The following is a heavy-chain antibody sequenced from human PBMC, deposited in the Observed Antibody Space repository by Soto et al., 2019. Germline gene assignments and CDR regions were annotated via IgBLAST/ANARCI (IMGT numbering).Heavy chain of an antibody. CDR1: GGSFSGYY. Sequence: QVQLQQWGAGLLKPSETLSLTCAVYGGSFSGYYWSWIRQPPGKGLEWIGEINHSGSTNYNPSLKSRVTISVDTSKNQFSLKLSSVTAADTAVYYCERGHGIAAQDYWGQGTLVTVSS. CDR3: ERGHGIAAQDY. J-gene: IGHJ4*02. CDR2: INHSGST. V-gene: IGHV4-34*01. D-gene: IGHD6-6*01.